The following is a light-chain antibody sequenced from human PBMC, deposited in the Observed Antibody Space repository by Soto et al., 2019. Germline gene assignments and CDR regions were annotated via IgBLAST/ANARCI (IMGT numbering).Light chain of an antibody. CDR2: QAS. CDR1: QSISSW. J-gene: IGKJ1*01. V-gene: IGKV1-5*03. Sequence: DIQMTQSPSTLSASVGDRVTITCRASQSISSWLAWFQQKPGMAPKLLISQASYLEGGVPSRFSGSGSGTEFTLTSSGLQPDDFATYDCQQYHSFSRTFGQGNKVEIK. CDR3: QQYHSFSRT.